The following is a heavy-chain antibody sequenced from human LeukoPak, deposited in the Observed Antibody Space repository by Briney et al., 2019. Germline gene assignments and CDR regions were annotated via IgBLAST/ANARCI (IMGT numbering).Heavy chain of an antibody. CDR3: ARSHQGYGGNSRXLGX. J-gene: IGHJ4*02. CDR1: GYTFTSYD. V-gene: IGHV1-8*01. CDR2: MNPNSGNT. Sequence: ASVKVSSKASGYTFTSYDINWVRRATGQGLELMGWMNPNSGNTGYAQKFQGRVTMTRNTSISTAYMELSSLRSEDTAVYYCARSHQGYGGNSRXLGXWGXXXLVTVS. D-gene: IGHD4-23*01.